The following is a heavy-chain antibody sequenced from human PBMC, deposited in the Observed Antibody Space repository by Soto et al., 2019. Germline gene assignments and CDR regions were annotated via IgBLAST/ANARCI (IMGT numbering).Heavy chain of an antibody. CDR3: ARGDPLLWFGEKVYYGMDV. J-gene: IGHJ6*02. V-gene: IGHV4-59*01. CDR1: GGSISSYY. Sequence: QVQLQESGPGLVKPSETLSLTCTVSGGSISSYYWSWIRQPPGKGLEWIGYIYYSGSTNYNPSLKRRVTISVDTSKHQFSLKLSSVTAADTAVYYCARGDPLLWFGEKVYYGMDVWGQGTTVTVSS. CDR2: IYYSGST. D-gene: IGHD3-10*01.